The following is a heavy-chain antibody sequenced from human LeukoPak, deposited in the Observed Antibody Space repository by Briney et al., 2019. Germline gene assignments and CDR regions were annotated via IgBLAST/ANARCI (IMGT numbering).Heavy chain of an antibody. Sequence: PSETLSLTCTVSSDSISNSAYHWGWIRQPPGRGLEWIGTIYYNRGTYYNPSLKSRVTISVDTSKNQFSLKLSSVTAADTAVYYCARGYIIAAAGRYFDYWGQGTLVTVSS. CDR1: SDSISNSAYH. D-gene: IGHD6-13*01. CDR2: IYYNRGT. CDR3: ARGYIIAAAGRYFDY. V-gene: IGHV4-39*07. J-gene: IGHJ4*02.